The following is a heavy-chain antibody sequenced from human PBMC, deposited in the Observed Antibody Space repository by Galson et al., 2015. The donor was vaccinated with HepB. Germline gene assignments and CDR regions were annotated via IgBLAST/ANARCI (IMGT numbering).Heavy chain of an antibody. Sequence: SLRLSCAASGFTFIDAWMNWVRQAPGKGLEWVAAISHNGYHIHYADSVEGRFTISRDNSRNTLYVQMNNLRVEDSCLYYCARSRPLERRFDSWGQGILVTVSS. CDR3: ARSRPLERRFDS. CDR2: ISHNGYHI. CDR1: GFTFIDAW. D-gene: IGHD1-1*01. J-gene: IGHJ4*02. V-gene: IGHV3-30-3*01.